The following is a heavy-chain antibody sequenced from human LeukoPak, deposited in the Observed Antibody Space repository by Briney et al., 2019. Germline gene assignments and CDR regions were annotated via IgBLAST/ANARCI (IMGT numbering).Heavy chain of an antibody. J-gene: IGHJ4*02. Sequence: GGSLTLSCAASGFTFSSYGMQWVRQAPGKGLEWVAVISYDGSNKYYADSVKGRFTISKDNSKNTLYLQMNSLRAEDTAVYYCASPRRVVVTHEVDYWGQGTLVTVSS. D-gene: IGHD2-21*02. CDR3: ASPRRVVVTHEVDY. V-gene: IGHV3-30*03. CDR1: GFTFSSYG. CDR2: ISYDGSNK.